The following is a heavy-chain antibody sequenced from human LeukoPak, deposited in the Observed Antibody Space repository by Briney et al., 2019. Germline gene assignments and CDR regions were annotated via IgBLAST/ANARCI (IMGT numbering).Heavy chain of an antibody. D-gene: IGHD2-15*01. CDR2: IYHSGST. V-gene: IGHV4-4*02. J-gene: IGHJ6*03. Sequence: SETLSLTCAVSGGSISSSNWWSWVRQPPGKGLEWIGEIYHSGSTNYNPSLKSRVTISVDKSKNQFSLKLSSVTAADTAVYYCARLVLGDCSGGSCYVFGYYYYYMDVWGKGTTVTVSS. CDR3: ARLVLGDCSGGSCYVFGYYYYYMDV. CDR1: GGSISSSNW.